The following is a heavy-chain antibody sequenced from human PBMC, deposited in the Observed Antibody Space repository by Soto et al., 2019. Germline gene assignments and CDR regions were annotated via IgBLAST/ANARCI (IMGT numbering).Heavy chain of an antibody. D-gene: IGHD4-4*01. J-gene: IGHJ4*02. V-gene: IGHV3-21*01. CDR3: AREGSNYGGVLDY. CDR1: GFTFSGYS. CDR2: ISSSSSYI. Sequence: GGSLRLSCAASGFTFSGYSMNWVRQALGKGLEWVTSISSSSSYIYYADSVKGRFTISRDNAKDSLYLQMNSLRAEDTAVYYCAREGSNYGGVLDYWGQGTLVTVSS.